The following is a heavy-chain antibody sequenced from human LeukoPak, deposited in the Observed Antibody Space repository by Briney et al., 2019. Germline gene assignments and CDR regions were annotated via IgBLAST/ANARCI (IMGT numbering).Heavy chain of an antibody. D-gene: IGHD6-6*01. CDR2: IYSGGST. Sequence: GSLRLSCAASGVTVSNNYMNWVRPAPGKGLEWVSLIYSGGSTYYADSVKGRFTISRDNSKNTLYLQMNSLRAEDTAVYYCARDPPAVAANTYGWGQGTLVTVSS. J-gene: IGHJ4*02. CDR1: GVTVSNNY. CDR3: ARDPPAVAANTYG. V-gene: IGHV3-66*01.